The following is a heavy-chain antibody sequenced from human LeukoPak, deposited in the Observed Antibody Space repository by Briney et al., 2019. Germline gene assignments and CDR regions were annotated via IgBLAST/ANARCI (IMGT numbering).Heavy chain of an antibody. D-gene: IGHD3-10*01. CDR1: GGSISGSNW. CDR2: IYHSGST. Sequence: PSGTLSLTCAVSGGSISGSNWWSWVRQPPGKGLEWIGEIYHSGSTNYNPSLKSRVTISVDKSKNQFSLKLSSVTAADTAVYYCARAYGSGSSSLFDYWGQGTLVTVSS. V-gene: IGHV4-4*02. J-gene: IGHJ4*02. CDR3: ARAYGSGSSSLFDY.